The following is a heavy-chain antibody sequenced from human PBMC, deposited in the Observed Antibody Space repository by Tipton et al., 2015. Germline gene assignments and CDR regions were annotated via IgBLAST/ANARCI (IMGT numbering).Heavy chain of an antibody. CDR2: VYSSGST. CDR3: ARDGEDYNFGFDY. Sequence: TLSLTCTVSGDSINSGGHYWTWIRQHPGKGLEWIGNVYSSGSTYYNPSLKSRVTISADTSKNQFSLKLTSVTAADTAVYYCARDGEDYNFGFDYWGQGTLVTVSS. V-gene: IGHV4-31*03. CDR1: GDSINSGGHY. D-gene: IGHD5-24*01. J-gene: IGHJ4*02.